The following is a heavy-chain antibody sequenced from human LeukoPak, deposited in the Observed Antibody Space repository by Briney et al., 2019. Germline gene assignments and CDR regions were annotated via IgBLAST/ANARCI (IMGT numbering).Heavy chain of an antibody. CDR2: IYYSGST. Sequence: SETLSLTCTVSGGSISSYYRSWIRQPPGKGLEWIGYIYYSGSTNYNPSLKSRVTISVDTSKNQFSLKLSSVTAADTAVYYCARVRIAARVMDVWGKGTTVTVSS. CDR1: GGSISSYY. V-gene: IGHV4-59*01. J-gene: IGHJ6*04. D-gene: IGHD6-6*01. CDR3: ARVRIAARVMDV.